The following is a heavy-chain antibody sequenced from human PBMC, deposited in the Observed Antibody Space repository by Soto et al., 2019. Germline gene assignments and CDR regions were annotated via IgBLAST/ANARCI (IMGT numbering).Heavy chain of an antibody. CDR2: ISSNGVGT. D-gene: IGHD6-6*01. J-gene: IGHJ6*03. CDR3: ARRARPDFYYMDV. Sequence: EVQLAEYGGGLAQPGGSLRLSCAASGFTLSGYAMDWVRQAPGKGLEYVSGISSNGVGTYYANSVQGRFTISRDNSKNTVYLQMGSLRPEDMAVYYCARRARPDFYYMDVWVKGTTVTVAS. CDR1: GFTLSGYA. V-gene: IGHV3-64*01.